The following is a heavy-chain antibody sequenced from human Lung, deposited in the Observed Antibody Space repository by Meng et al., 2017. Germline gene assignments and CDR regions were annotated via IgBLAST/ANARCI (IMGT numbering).Heavy chain of an antibody. Sequence: GGSLRLSCVVSGLTFSSYAMSWVRQAPGKGLEWVSGIDASGGSRYHADSVKGRFTISRDNSKNTLYLQMNSLRADDTAVYYGVRVRRQWLVGGEVDYWGQGTLVTVSS. CDR2: IDASGGSR. CDR1: GLTFSSYA. J-gene: IGHJ4*02. D-gene: IGHD6-19*01. CDR3: VRVRRQWLVGGEVDY. V-gene: IGHV3-23*01.